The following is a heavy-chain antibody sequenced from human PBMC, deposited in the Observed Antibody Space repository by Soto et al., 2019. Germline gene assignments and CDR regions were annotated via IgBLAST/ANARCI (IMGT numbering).Heavy chain of an antibody. D-gene: IGHD2-2*01. CDR2: ISGSAGST. Sequence: PGGSLRLSCAASGFTFNTYGMSWVRQAPGKGLDWVSTISGSAGSTYYADSVKGRFTISRDNSKNTLYLQMNSLRAEDTAVYYCAKDSRTWSYNWFDPWGQGTLVTVSS. V-gene: IGHV3-23*01. CDR3: AKDSRTWSYNWFDP. J-gene: IGHJ5*02. CDR1: GFTFNTYG.